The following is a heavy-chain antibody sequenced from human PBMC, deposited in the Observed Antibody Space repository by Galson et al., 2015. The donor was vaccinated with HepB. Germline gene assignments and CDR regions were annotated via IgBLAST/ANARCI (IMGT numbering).Heavy chain of an antibody. D-gene: IGHD3-16*01. CDR1: GFVFKDHA. CDR3: AKDISSIWYGGYFLL. CDR2: ISGTGGTT. J-gene: IGHJ2*01. V-gene: IGHV3-23*01. Sequence: SLRLSCAASGFVFKDHAISWFRQTPGRGPEWVAAISGTGGTTEYAASVKGRSSISRDNSKNAVYLRMNNLKTEDTALYLCAKDISSIWYGGYFLLWGRGTLVTVSS.